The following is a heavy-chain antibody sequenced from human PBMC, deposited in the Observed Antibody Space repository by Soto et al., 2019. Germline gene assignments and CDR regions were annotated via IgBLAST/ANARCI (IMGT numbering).Heavy chain of an antibody. V-gene: IGHV4-31*03. D-gene: IGHD3-10*01. Sequence: LSLTCTVSGDSISRNGYFWTWIRQHPGKGLEWIGYIYYSGRSYYNPSLKSRVIISVDTSKNQFSLNLTAVTAADTAVYYCARGTMLRGPGYYYAMDVWGQGTTVTVSS. CDR1: GDSISRNGYF. J-gene: IGHJ6*02. CDR3: ARGTMLRGPGYYYAMDV. CDR2: IYYSGRS.